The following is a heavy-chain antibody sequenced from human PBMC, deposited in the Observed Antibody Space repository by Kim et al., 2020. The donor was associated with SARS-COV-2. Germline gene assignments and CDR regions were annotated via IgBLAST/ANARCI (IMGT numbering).Heavy chain of an antibody. CDR3: ARGYGSGTKGWFDP. Sequence: AQKLQGEVTMTTDTSTSTAYMELRSLRSDDTAVYYCARGYGSGTKGWFDPWGQGTLVTVSS. V-gene: IGHV1-18*01. D-gene: IGHD3-10*01. J-gene: IGHJ5*02.